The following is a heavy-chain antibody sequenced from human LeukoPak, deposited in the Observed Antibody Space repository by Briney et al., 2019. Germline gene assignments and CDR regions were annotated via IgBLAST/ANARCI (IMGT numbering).Heavy chain of an antibody. D-gene: IGHD7-27*01. Sequence: PSETLSLTCTVSGVSISSSYWSWIRQPPGKGLEWIGYIYYSGNTNYNPSLKSRVTISVDTSKNQFSLKLSSVTAADTAVYYCASNWGRGDLYFDYWGQGTLVTVSS. CDR3: ASNWGRGDLYFDY. CDR2: IYYSGNT. CDR1: GVSISSSY. V-gene: IGHV4-59*01. J-gene: IGHJ4*02.